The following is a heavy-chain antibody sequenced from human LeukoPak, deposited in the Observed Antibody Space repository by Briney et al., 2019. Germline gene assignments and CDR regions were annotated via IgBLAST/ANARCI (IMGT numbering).Heavy chain of an antibody. Sequence: KSWETLSLTCTVSGASISSYYWAWIRQPAGKGLEWMGRMYISGIPTYNPSPKSRVTMSADTSKNQFSLKVSSVTAADTAVYYCARDDYEERYFDYWGQGTLVTVLS. CDR3: ARDDYEERYFDY. CDR2: MYISGIP. J-gene: IGHJ4*02. D-gene: IGHD4-17*01. CDR1: GASISSYY. V-gene: IGHV4-4*07.